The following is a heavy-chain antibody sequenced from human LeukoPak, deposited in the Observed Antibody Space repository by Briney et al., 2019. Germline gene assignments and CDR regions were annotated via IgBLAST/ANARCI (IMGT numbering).Heavy chain of an antibody. CDR3: ARRKQWLDVTPLDP. J-gene: IGHJ5*02. Sequence: ASVKVSCKASGYTFTGYYMHWVRQAPGQGLEWMGRINPNSGGTNYAQKFQGRVTMTRDTSISTAYMELSRLRSDDTAVYYCARRKQWLDVTPLDPWGQGTLVTVSS. V-gene: IGHV1-2*06. CDR1: GYTFTGYY. CDR2: INPNSGGT. D-gene: IGHD6-19*01.